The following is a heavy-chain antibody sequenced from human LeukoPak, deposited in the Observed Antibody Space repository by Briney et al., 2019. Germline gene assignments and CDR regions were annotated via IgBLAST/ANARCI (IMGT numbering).Heavy chain of an antibody. D-gene: IGHD2-15*01. CDR1: GFTFSSYS. J-gene: IGHJ6*03. CDR3: ARDQSCSGGSCYLFGYYYYMDV. Sequence: PGGSLRLSCAASGFTFSSYSMNWVRQAPGKGLEWVSYISSSSSTIYYADSVKGRFTISRDNAKNSLYLQMNSLRAEDTAVYYCARDQSCSGGSCYLFGYYYYMDVWGKGTTVTISS. CDR2: ISSSSSTI. V-gene: IGHV3-48*01.